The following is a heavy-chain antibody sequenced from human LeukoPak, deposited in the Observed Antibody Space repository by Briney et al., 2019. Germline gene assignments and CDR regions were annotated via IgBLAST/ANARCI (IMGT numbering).Heavy chain of an antibody. CDR1: GFTVSSNY. J-gene: IGHJ6*02. D-gene: IGHD3-10*01. Sequence: GGSLRLSCAASGFTVSSNYMNWVRQAPGKGLEWVSLISSGGTTYYTDSVKGRFTISRDNSKSTLYLQMNSLRAEDTAVYYCARDPSPVYYASGSSKYYCYGMDVWGPGTTVTVSS. CDR3: ARDPSPVYYASGSSKYYCYGMDV. CDR2: ISSGGTT. V-gene: IGHV3-66*01.